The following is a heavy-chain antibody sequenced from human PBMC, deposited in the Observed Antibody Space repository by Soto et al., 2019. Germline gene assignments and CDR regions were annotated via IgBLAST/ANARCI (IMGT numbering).Heavy chain of an antibody. CDR1: GFPFNSYA. D-gene: IGHD3-3*01. CDR2: ISGSGGGT. J-gene: IGHJ5*01. Sequence: GGSLRLSCAAPGFPFNSYAMSWVRQAPGKGLEWVSGISGSGGGTYYADSVKGRFTISRDYSKNTLYLQVNSLRAEDTAVYYCATSRRTIFGSFDSWGQGTLVTVSS. V-gene: IGHV3-23*01. CDR3: ATSRRTIFGSFDS.